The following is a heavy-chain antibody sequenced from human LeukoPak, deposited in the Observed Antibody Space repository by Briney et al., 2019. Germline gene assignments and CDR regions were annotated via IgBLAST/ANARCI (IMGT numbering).Heavy chain of an antibody. CDR2: ISGSGGST. Sequence: PGGSLRLSCAASGFTFSSYAMSWVRQAPGKGLEWVSAISGSGGSTYYADSVKGRFTISRDNAKNSLYLQMNSLRDEDTAVYYCARRSVGATGDNWFDPWGQGTLVTVSS. J-gene: IGHJ5*02. V-gene: IGHV3-23*01. D-gene: IGHD1-26*01. CDR1: GFTFSSYA. CDR3: ARRSVGATGDNWFDP.